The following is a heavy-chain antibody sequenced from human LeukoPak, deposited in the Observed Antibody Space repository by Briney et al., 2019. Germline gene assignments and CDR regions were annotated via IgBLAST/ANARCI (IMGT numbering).Heavy chain of an antibody. CDR1: GFTFSSYS. V-gene: IGHV3-21*01. CDR2: ISSSSYI. J-gene: IGHJ2*01. D-gene: IGHD3-10*01. Sequence: PGGSLRLSCAASGFTFSSYSMNWVRQAPGKGLEWVSSISSSSYIYYADSVKGRFTISRDNAKNSLYLQMNSLRAEDTAVYYCARDFKLVVRGPGYWYFDLWGRGTLVTVSS. CDR3: ARDFKLVVRGPGYWYFDL.